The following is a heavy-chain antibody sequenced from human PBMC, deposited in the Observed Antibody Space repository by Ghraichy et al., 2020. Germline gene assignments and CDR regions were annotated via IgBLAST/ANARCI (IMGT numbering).Heavy chain of an antibody. CDR3: ARGTTGTTRKIDQMGFDY. D-gene: IGHD1-1*01. J-gene: IGHJ4*02. CDR2: ISSSSSTI. Sequence: GGSLRLSCAASGFTFSSYSMNWVRQAPGKGLEWVSYISSSSSTIYYADSVKGRFTISRDNAKNSLYLQMNSLRAEDTAVYYCARGTTGTTRKIDQMGFDYWGQGTLVTVSS. CDR1: GFTFSSYS. V-gene: IGHV3-48*04.